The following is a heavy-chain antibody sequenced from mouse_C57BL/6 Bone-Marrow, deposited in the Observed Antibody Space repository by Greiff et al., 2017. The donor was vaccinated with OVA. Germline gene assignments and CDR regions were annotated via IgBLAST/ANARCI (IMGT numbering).Heavy chain of an antibody. CDR1: GYTFTSYW. D-gene: IGHD1-1*01. Sequence: VQLQQPGAELVKPGASVKLSCKASGYTFTSYWMPWVKQRPGQGLEWIGMIHPNSGSTNYNEKFKSKATLTVDKSSSTAYMQLSRLTSEDSAGYYCARDVDYYGSSYVRWYFDVWGTGTTVTVSS. V-gene: IGHV1-64*01. CDR3: ARDVDYYGSSYVRWYFDV. J-gene: IGHJ1*03. CDR2: IHPNSGST.